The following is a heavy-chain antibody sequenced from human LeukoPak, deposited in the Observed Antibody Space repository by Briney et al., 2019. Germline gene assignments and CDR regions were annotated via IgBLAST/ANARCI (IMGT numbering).Heavy chain of an antibody. CDR2: INPNSGGT. CDR3: ARAQLGLDY. J-gene: IGHJ4*02. Sequence: ASVKVSCKASGYTFTAFLMHWVRQAPGQGLEWMGWINPNSGGTNYAQKFQGRVTMTRDTSISTAYMELSRLRSDDAAVYYCARAQLGLDYWGQGTLVTVSS. CDR1: GYTFTAFL. V-gene: IGHV1-2*02. D-gene: IGHD1-26*01.